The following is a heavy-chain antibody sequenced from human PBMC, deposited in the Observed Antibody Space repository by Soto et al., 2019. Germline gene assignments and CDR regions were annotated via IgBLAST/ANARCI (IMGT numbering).Heavy chain of an antibody. V-gene: IGHV1-18*01. CDR1: AYTFTSYG. Sequence: ASVKVSCKGSAYTFTSYGIAWVRQAPGQGLDWMGWISAHNDNTNXXXXXXXXXXXXXXXXXXXAYMELRNLRSDDTAVYYCARGRYGDHWX. J-gene: IGHJ1*01. CDR2: ISAHNDNT. CDR3: ARGRYGDH. D-gene: IGHD3-10*01.